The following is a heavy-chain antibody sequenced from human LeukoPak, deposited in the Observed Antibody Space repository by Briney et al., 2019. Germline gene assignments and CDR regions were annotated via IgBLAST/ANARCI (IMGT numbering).Heavy chain of an antibody. D-gene: IGHD3-3*01. Sequence: ASVKVSCKASGGTFSSYAISWVRQAPGQGLEWMGGIIPIFGTANYAQKFQGRVTITADESTSTAYMELSSLRSEDTAVYYCARSAGFLEWLSPKVYFDYWGQGTLVTVSS. CDR2: IIPIFGTA. J-gene: IGHJ4*02. V-gene: IGHV1-69*13. CDR1: GGTFSSYA. CDR3: ARSAGFLEWLSPKVYFDY.